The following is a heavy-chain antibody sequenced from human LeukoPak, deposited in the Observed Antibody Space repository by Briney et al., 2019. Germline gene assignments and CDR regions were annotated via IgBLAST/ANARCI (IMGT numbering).Heavy chain of an antibody. J-gene: IGHJ4*02. D-gene: IGHD3-10*01. V-gene: IGHV4-34*01. CDR2: INHSGST. CDR3: ASATYYYGSGSYPFDY. CDR1: GGSFSGYY. Sequence: SETLSLTCAVSGGSFSGYYWNWIRQPPGKGLEWIGEINHSGSTNYNPSLKSRVTISVDTSKNQFSLKLSSVTAADTAVYYCASATYYYGSGSYPFDYWGQGTLVTVSS.